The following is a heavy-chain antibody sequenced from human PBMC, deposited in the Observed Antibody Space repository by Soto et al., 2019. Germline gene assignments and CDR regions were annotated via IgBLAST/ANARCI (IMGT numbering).Heavy chain of an antibody. Sequence: SETLSLTCTVSGGSIRSYYWSWIRQPPGKGLEWIGYIYYSGSTNYNPSLKSRVTISVDTSKNQFSLKLSSVTAADTAVYYCARSPRTYYYDTDAGAFDIWGQGTMVTVSS. V-gene: IGHV4-59*01. J-gene: IGHJ3*02. CDR2: IYYSGST. D-gene: IGHD3-22*01. CDR3: ARSPRTYYYDTDAGAFDI. CDR1: GGSIRSYY.